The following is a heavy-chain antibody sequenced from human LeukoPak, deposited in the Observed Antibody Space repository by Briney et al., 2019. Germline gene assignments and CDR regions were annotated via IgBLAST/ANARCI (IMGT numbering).Heavy chain of an antibody. CDR1: GFTVSSNY. D-gene: IGHD1-26*01. CDR2: IYSGGST. V-gene: IGHV3-53*01. CDR3: ARWRSGSYFDY. Sequence: GGSLRLSCAASGFTVSSNYMSWVRQAPGKGLEWVSVIYSGGSTYYAHSVKGRFTISRDNSKNTLYLQMNSLRAEDTAVYYCARWRSGSYFDYWGQGTLVTVSS. J-gene: IGHJ4*02.